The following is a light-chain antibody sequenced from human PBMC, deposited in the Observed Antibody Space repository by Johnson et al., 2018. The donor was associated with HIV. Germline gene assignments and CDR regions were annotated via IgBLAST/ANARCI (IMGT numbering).Light chain of an antibody. CDR1: SSNIGNNY. V-gene: IGLV1-51*01. Sequence: QSVLTQPPSVSAAPGQKVTISCSGSSSNIGNNYVSWYQQLPGTAPKLLIYDNNKRPSGIPDRFSGSKSGTSATLGITGLQTGDEADYYCGTWDSRLSVDNYVFGTGTKVTVL. J-gene: IGLJ1*01. CDR2: DNN. CDR3: GTWDSRLSVDNYV.